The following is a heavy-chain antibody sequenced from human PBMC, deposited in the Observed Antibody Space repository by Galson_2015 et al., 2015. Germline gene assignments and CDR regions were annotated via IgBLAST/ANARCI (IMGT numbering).Heavy chain of an antibody. CDR3: ARVSIPYYDILTGYYKDAFDI. V-gene: IGHV4-34*01. CDR1: GGSFSGYY. J-gene: IGHJ3*02. D-gene: IGHD3-9*01. Sequence: SEPLSLTCAVYGGSFSGYYWSWIRQPPGKGLEWIGEINHSGSTNYNPSLKSRVTISVDTSKNQFSLKLSSVTAADTAVYYCARVSIPYYDILTGYYKDAFDIWGQGTMVTVSS. CDR2: INHSGST.